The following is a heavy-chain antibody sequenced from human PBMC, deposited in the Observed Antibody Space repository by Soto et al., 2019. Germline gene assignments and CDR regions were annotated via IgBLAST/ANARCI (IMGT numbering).Heavy chain of an antibody. CDR2: IYPGDSDT. Sequence: GEALTISCEGSGYSFPSYWIGWVRKMPGKGLEWMGIIYPGDSDTRYSPSFQGQVTISADKSISTAYLQWSSLKASDTAMYYCARYDSSGYYPLDAFDIWGQGPMVTVSS. CDR3: ARYDSSGYYPLDAFDI. J-gene: IGHJ3*02. CDR1: GYSFPSYW. V-gene: IGHV5-51*01. D-gene: IGHD3-22*01.